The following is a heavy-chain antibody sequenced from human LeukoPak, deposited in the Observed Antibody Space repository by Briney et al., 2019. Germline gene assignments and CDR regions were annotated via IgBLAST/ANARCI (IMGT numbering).Heavy chain of an antibody. CDR1: GFTFSSYA. CDR2: ISGSGGST. J-gene: IGHJ4*02. CDR3: AKDSTVTSLGY. V-gene: IGHV3-23*01. D-gene: IGHD4-17*01. Sequence: GGSLRLSCAASGFTFSSYATSWVRQAPGKGLEWVSAISGSGGSTYYADSVKGRFTISRDNSKNTLYLQMNSLRAEDTAVYYCAKDSTVTSLGYWGQGTLVTVSS.